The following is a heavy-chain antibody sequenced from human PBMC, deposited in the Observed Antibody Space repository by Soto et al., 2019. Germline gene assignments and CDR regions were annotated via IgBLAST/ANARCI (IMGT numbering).Heavy chain of an antibody. CDR3: ARDRLGGGLDY. CDR1: GFIFSNYA. CDR2: VTSRGDTT. D-gene: IGHD3-16*01. J-gene: IGHJ4*02. Sequence: EVQLLQSGGGLVQPGGSLRLSCAASGFIFSNYAMNWVRHAPGKGLEWVSIVTSRGDTTYYADSVKGRFTISRDNYKNTMYLRVNSLTDEDTAVYYCARDRLGGGLDYWGQGTLVSVSS. V-gene: IGHV3-23*01.